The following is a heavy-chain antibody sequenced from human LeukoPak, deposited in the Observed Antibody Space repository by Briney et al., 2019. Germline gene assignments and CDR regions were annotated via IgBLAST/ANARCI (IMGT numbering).Heavy chain of an antibody. D-gene: IGHD6-19*01. V-gene: IGHV2-5*02. CDR1: GFSLTTSGEG. J-gene: IGHJ5*02. CDR2: LYWDDAR. Sequence: SGPTLVEPTQPLTLTCTISGFSLTTSGEGVGWIRQPPGKALEWLALLYWDDARLYRPSLLNRLTITKDTAKNQVVLTMTHVDPMDTGTYYCAHRQSTAVAGRFDPWCQGTGVTVTS. CDR3: AHRQSTAVAGRFDP.